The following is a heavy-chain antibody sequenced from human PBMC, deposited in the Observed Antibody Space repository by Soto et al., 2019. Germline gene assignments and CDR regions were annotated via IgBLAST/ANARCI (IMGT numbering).Heavy chain of an antibody. CDR3: ARDRGHWLVRPSWFYP. CDR2: IWYDGSNK. CDR1: GFTFSSYG. D-gene: IGHD6-19*01. J-gene: IGHJ5*02. V-gene: IGHV3-33*01. Sequence: QVQLVESGAGVVQPGRSLRLSCAASGFTFSSYGMHWVRQAPGKGLECVAVIWYDGSNKYYADSVKGRFTISRDNSKNTLYLQMSSRRAEDTAVYYWARDRGHWLVRPSWFYPWGQGNLVTVSS.